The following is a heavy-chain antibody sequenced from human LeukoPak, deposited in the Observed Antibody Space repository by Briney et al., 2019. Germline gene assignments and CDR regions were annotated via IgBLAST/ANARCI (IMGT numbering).Heavy chain of an antibody. Sequence: PGGSLRLSCAASGFTFSSYWMHWVRQAPGKGLVWVSRINSDGSSTSYADSVKGRFTISRDSAKNTLYLQMNSLRADDTAVYYCARGPTPDESGYYYYYGMDVWGQGTTVTVSS. J-gene: IGHJ6*02. D-gene: IGHD1-14*01. CDR2: INSDGSST. CDR1: GFTFSSYW. V-gene: IGHV3-74*01. CDR3: ARGPTPDESGYYYYYGMDV.